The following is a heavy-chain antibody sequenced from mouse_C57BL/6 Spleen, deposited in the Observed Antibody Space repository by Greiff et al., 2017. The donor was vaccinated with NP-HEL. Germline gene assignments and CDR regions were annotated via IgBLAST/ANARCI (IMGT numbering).Heavy chain of an antibody. CDR3: ASWDYGSQAWFAY. Sequence: EVQLQQSGPELVKPGASVKMSCKASGYTFTDYNMHWVKQSHGKSLEWIGYINPNNGGTSYNQKFKGKATLTVNKSSSTAYMELRSLTSEDSAVYYCASWDYGSQAWFAYWGQGTLVTVSA. CDR1: GYTFTDYN. D-gene: IGHD1-1*01. J-gene: IGHJ3*01. V-gene: IGHV1-22*01. CDR2: INPNNGGT.